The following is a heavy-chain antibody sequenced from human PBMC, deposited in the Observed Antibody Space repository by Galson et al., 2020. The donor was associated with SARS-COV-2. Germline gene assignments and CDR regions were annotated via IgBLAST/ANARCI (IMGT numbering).Heavy chain of an antibody. V-gene: IGHV4-39*07. CDR3: ARDPGAGYFQH. CDR2: IYYSGST. Sequence: SETLSLTCTVSGGSISSGSYYWGWIRQPPGKGLEWIGSIYYSGSTYYNPSLKSRVTISVDTSKNQFSLKLSSVTAADTAVYYCARDPGAGYFQHWGQGTLVTVSS. CDR1: GGSISSGSYY. J-gene: IGHJ1*01.